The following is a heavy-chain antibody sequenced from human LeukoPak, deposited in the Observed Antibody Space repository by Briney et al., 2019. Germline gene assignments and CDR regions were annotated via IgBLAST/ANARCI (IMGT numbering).Heavy chain of an antibody. J-gene: IGHJ4*02. CDR3: ARGARRGYSGYVHYFDY. Sequence: SETLSLTCAVYGGSFSGYYWSWIRQPPGKGLEWIGEINHSGSTNYNPSLKSRVTISVDTSKNQFSLKLSPVTAADTAVYYCARGARRGYSGYVHYFDYWGQGTLVTVSS. CDR1: GGSFSGYY. CDR2: INHSGST. D-gene: IGHD5-12*01. V-gene: IGHV4-34*01.